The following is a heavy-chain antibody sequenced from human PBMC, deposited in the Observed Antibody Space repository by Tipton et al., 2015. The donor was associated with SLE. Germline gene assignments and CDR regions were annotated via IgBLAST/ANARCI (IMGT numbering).Heavy chain of an antibody. CDR2: INHSGST. J-gene: IGHJ5*02. V-gene: IGHV4-34*01. CDR3: ARGPLSKIDP. Sequence: TLSLTCAVYGGSFSGYYWSWIRQPPGKGLEWIGEINHSGSTNYNPSLESRVTISVDTSKNQFSLKLSSVTAADTAVYYCARGPLSKIDPWGQGTLVTVSS. CDR1: GGSFSGYY.